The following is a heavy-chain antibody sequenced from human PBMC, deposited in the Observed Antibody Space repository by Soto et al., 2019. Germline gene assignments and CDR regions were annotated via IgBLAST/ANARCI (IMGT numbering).Heavy chain of an antibody. CDR3: ARARVYATGPLDF. D-gene: IGHD6-13*01. V-gene: IGHV3-21*06. J-gene: IGHJ4*02. CDR1: GFTFNSYT. Sequence: GGSLRLSCAASGFTFNSYTMNWVRQAPGKGLEWVSSISSSSDYIYYADSMKGRVTISRDNAKNSLFLDMNSLTGEDTAVYYCARARVYATGPLDFWGQGTLVTVSS. CDR2: ISSSSDYI.